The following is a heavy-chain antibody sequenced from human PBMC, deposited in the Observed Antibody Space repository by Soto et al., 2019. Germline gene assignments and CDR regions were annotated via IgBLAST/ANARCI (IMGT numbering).Heavy chain of an antibody. CDR3: AKDRGIIVKAGDAFDV. D-gene: IGHD3-16*02. CDR2: ISDSGDRT. CDR1: GFTVSMSA. J-gene: IGHJ3*01. Sequence: EVQPMESGGGLVQPGGSLRLSCEASGFTVSMSAMNWVRQAPGKGLEWVSYISDSGDRTYYADSVKGRFTISRDRSKNTVSLQMNSLRAEDTAVYYCAKDRGIIVKAGDAFDVWGQGTMVTVSS. V-gene: IGHV3-23*01.